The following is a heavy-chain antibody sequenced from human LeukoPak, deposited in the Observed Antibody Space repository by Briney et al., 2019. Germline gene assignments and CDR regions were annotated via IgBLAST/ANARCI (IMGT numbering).Heavy chain of an antibody. Sequence: SETLSLTCTVSGGSINNYYWSWIRQSPGKGLEWIGYIAYSGDTNYNPSLKSRVTISLDTSKNQFSLNLNSMTAADTAVYYCAREVQYQLHAFDIWGQGTMVTVSS. J-gene: IGHJ3*02. D-gene: IGHD2-2*01. CDR3: AREVQYQLHAFDI. CDR2: IAYSGDT. CDR1: GGSINNYY. V-gene: IGHV4-59*01.